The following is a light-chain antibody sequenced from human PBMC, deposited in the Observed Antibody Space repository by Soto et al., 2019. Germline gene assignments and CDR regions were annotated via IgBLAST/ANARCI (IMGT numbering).Light chain of an antibody. Sequence: QSVLTQPASVSGSPGQSITISCTGTSSDVGGYNYVSWYQQHPGKAPKLIIYEGSNRHSGVSNRFSGSKSGNTASLTISGLQAEDEADYYCNSYRTNYTWLFGGGTKVTVL. V-gene: IGLV2-14*01. CDR2: EGS. CDR3: NSYRTNYTWL. CDR1: SSDVGGYNY. J-gene: IGLJ3*02.